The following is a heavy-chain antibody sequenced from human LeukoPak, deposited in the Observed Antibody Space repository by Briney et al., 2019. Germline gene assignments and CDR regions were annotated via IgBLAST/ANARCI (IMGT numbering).Heavy chain of an antibody. CDR3: AKDPVNWGQDSGTFDI. V-gene: IGHV3-23*01. D-gene: IGHD3-16*01. J-gene: IGHJ3*02. Sequence: GGSLRLSCTASGFTFSSYAMSWVRQAPGKGLEWVSSMSGSGGSTDYADSVKGRFTISRDNSKNTLYLQMNTLRVEDTAEYYCAKDPVNWGQDSGTFDIWDQGTMVTVSS. CDR2: MSGSGGST. CDR1: GFTFSSYA.